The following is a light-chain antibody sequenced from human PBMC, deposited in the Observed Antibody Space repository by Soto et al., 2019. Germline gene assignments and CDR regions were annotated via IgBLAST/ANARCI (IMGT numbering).Light chain of an antibody. CDR3: QQSYSTPLFT. J-gene: IGKJ3*01. CDR2: AAS. CDR1: QSISSY. Sequence: DIQMTQSPSSLSASVGDRVTITCRASQSISSYLNWYQQKPGKAPKLLIYAASSLQSGVPSRFSGSGSVTDMTFTISSLQPEDFATYYCQQSYSTPLFTFGPGTKVDIK. V-gene: IGKV1-39*01.